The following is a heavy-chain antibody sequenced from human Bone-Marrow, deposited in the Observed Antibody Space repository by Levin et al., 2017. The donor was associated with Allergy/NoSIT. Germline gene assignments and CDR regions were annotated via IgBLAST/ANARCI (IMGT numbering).Heavy chain of an antibody. V-gene: IGHV4-39*01. J-gene: IGHJ5*02. Sequence: SETLSLTCTVSGGSISSSSYYWGWIRQPPGKGLEWIGSIYYSGSTYYNPSLKSRVTISVDTSKNQFSLKLSSVTAADTAVYYCARQKGYSNNWFDPWGQGTLVTVSS. CDR3: ARQKGYSNNWFDP. CDR2: IYYSGST. CDR1: GGSISSSSYY. D-gene: IGHD5-18*01.